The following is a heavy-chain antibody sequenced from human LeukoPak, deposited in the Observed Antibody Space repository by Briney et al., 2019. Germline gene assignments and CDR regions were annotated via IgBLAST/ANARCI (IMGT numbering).Heavy chain of an antibody. D-gene: IGHD4-17*01. CDR2: IIPIFGTA. CDR1: RGTFSSYA. J-gene: IGHJ5*02. V-gene: IGHV1-69*05. CDR3: ARSLSWGDYGGEGFDP. Sequence: VASVKVSCKASRGTFSSYAISWVRQAPGQGLEWMGGIIPIFGTANYAQKFQGRVTITTDESTSTVYMELSSLRSEDTAVYYCARSLSWGDYGGEGFDPWGQGTLVTVSS.